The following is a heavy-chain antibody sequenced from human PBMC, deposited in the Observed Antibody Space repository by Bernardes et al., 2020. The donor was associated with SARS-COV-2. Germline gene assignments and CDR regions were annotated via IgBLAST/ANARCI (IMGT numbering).Heavy chain of an antibody. Sequence: ASEKVSCKASGYTFTGYYIHWVRQDPGQGLEWMGWINPNSGVTNYAQNFQGRVTMTRDTSISTAYMELSRLRSDDTAMYYCARSVTDYGSGSYYWGQGTLVTVSS. D-gene: IGHD3-10*01. J-gene: IGHJ4*02. CDR1: GYTFTGYY. CDR2: INPNSGVT. V-gene: IGHV1-2*02. CDR3: ARSVTDYGSGSYY.